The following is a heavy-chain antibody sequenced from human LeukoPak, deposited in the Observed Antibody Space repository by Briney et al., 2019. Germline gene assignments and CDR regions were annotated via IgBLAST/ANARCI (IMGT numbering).Heavy chain of an antibody. Sequence: ASVKVSCKASAYTFTSHYIHWMRQAPGQGLEWMGWINTNTGNPTYAQGFTGRFVFSLDTSVSTAYLQISSLKAEDTAVYYCARRRIAARPEGRAWFDPWGQGTLVTVSS. CDR2: INTNTGNP. CDR1: AYTFTSHY. CDR3: ARRRIAARPEGRAWFDP. D-gene: IGHD6-6*01. V-gene: IGHV7-4-1*02. J-gene: IGHJ5*02.